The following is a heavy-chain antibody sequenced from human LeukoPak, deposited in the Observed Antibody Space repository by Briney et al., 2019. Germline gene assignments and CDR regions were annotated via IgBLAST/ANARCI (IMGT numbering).Heavy chain of an antibody. D-gene: IGHD6-13*01. Sequence: GGSLRLSCAASGFTFSSYGMHWVRQAPGKGLEWVAVISYDGSNKYYADSVKGRFTISRDNAKNSLYLQMNSLRAEDTAVYYCARDTIAAAGKSDYWGQGTLVTVSS. V-gene: IGHV3-30*03. CDR1: GFTFSSYG. CDR3: ARDTIAAAGKSDY. CDR2: ISYDGSNK. J-gene: IGHJ4*02.